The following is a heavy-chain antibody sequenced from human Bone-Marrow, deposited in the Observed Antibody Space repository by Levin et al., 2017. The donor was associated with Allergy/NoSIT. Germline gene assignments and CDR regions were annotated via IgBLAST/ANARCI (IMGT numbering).Heavy chain of an antibody. CDR2: INSDGSST. Sequence: GESLKISCAASGFTFSSYWMHWVRQAPGKGLVWVSRINSDGSSTSYADSVKGRFTISRDNAKNTLYLQMNSLRAEDTAVYYCARTSVAGTRLDLAGGYYYYYYGMDVWGQGTTVTVSS. CDR1: GFTFSSYW. D-gene: IGHD6-19*01. CDR3: ARTSVAGTRLDLAGGYYYYYYGMDV. J-gene: IGHJ6*02. V-gene: IGHV3-74*01.